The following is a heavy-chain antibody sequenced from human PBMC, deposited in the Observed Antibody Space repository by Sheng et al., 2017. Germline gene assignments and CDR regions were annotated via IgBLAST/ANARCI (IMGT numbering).Heavy chain of an antibody. V-gene: IGHV3-21*01. Sequence: EVQLVESGGGLVKPVKPLDSPSVVLFMDWVRPRLQGRGVEWVSSITSSGNYKYYADSVKGRFTISRDNAENSLYLQMNSLRAEDTAVYYCAHESPNVGSIEWGQGTLVTVSS. J-gene: IGHJ4*02. D-gene: IGHD6-6*01. CDR2: ITSSGNYK. CDR3: AHESPNVGSIE. CDR1: DSPSVVLF.